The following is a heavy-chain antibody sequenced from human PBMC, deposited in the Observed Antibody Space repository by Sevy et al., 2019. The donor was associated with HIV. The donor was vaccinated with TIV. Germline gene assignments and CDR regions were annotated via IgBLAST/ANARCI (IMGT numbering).Heavy chain of an antibody. CDR1: GFTFSSYA. V-gene: IGHV3-23*01. Sequence: GGSLRLSCAASGFTFSSYAMSWVRQAPGKGLEWVSAISGSGGSTYYADSVKGRFTISRDNSKNTLYLQMNSLRAEDTAVYYCAKGGVVVVAARYYYYGMDVWGQGTTVIVSS. CDR2: ISGSGGST. CDR3: AKGGVVVVAARYYYYGMDV. D-gene: IGHD2-15*01. J-gene: IGHJ6*02.